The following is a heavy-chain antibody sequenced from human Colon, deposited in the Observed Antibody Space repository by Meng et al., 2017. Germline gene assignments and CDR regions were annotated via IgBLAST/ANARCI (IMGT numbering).Heavy chain of an antibody. Sequence: QVQLVQSGAQMNTPGVPVKVPCKASGDTFTTYDINWVRQATGQGLEWMGWMNPDSGDTGYAQKFQGRLTMTRDTSISAAHMELTSLRSEDTAVYYCARGGYYYDSSGFRAALDYWGQGALVAVSS. CDR1: GDTFTTYD. CDR2: MNPDSGDT. D-gene: IGHD3-22*01. CDR3: ARGGYYYDSSGFRAALDY. V-gene: IGHV1-8*01. J-gene: IGHJ4*02.